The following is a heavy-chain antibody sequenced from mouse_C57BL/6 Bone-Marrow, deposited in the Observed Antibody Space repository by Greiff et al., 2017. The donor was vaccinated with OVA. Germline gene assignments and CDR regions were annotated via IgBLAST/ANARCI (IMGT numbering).Heavy chain of an antibody. CDR1: GYTFTSYW. CDR3: ARYSDYFDY. CDR2: IDPSDSYT. J-gene: IGHJ2*01. V-gene: IGHV1-59*01. D-gene: IGHD3-1*01. Sequence: VQLQQPGAELVRPGTSVKLSCKASGYTFTSYWMHWVKQRPGQGLEWIGVIDPSDSYTNYNQKFKGKATLTVDTSSSTAYMQLSSLTSEDSAVYYCARYSDYFDYWGQGTTLTVSS.